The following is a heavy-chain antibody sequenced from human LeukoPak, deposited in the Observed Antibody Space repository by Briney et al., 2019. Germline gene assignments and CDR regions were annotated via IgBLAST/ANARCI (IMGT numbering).Heavy chain of an antibody. CDR3: AKVASALTMYDAFDV. CDR1: GFAFSSYA. CDR2: ISIRGGST. V-gene: IGHV3-23*01. Sequence: GGSLRLSCAASGFAFSSYAVSWVRQAPGKGLEWVSAISIRGGSTYYADSVKGRFTFSRDNSKNTLYLQMNSLRAEDSAVYYCAKVASALTMYDAFDVWGQGTVVTVSS. J-gene: IGHJ3*01. D-gene: IGHD4/OR15-4a*01.